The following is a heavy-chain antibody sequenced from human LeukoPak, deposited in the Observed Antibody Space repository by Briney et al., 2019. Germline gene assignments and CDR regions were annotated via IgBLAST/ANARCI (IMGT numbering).Heavy chain of an antibody. Sequence: GGSLRLSCAASGFTFSDYGMHWVRQAPNKGLEWVTVIRLDGSKEYYADSVKGRFTISRDDSKNTLFLHMNSLRAEDTAVYYCARDLYNSGLDFWGQGTLVTVSS. V-gene: IGHV3-33*01. J-gene: IGHJ4*02. CDR1: GFTFSDYG. CDR3: ARDLYNSGLDF. CDR2: IRLDGSKE. D-gene: IGHD6-19*01.